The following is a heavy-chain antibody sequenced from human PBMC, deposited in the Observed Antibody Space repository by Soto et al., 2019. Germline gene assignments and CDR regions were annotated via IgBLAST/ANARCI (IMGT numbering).Heavy chain of an antibody. CDR1: GFTFSSYA. Sequence: QVQLVESGGGVVQPGRSLRLSCVPSGFTFSSYAMHWVRQAPGKGLEWVAIISYDGTNKYYADSVKGRFTISRDNSKNKLYLKMNSLRVGDTALYYCAKDRGRYCSGGTCYLFDSWGQGALVTVSS. J-gene: IGHJ4*02. D-gene: IGHD2-15*01. CDR3: AKDRGRYCSGGTCYLFDS. CDR2: ISYDGTNK. V-gene: IGHV3-30*04.